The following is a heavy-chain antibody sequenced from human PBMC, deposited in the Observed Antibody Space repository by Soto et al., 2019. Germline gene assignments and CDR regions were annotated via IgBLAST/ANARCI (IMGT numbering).Heavy chain of an antibody. V-gene: IGHV4-30-4*01. CDR1: GASISSDDHY. CDR2: ISYNGAT. Sequence: QVQLQESGPGLVKPSQTLSLTCTVSGASISSDDHYWSWIRQPPGKGLEWIGYISYNGATSYNPSLKSRVTISVDTSKNQFSLRLNSVTAADTAVYFCARDNPNDRSWFLNWFDPWGQGTLVTVSS. J-gene: IGHJ5*02. CDR3: ARDNPNDRSWFLNWFDP. D-gene: IGHD6-13*01.